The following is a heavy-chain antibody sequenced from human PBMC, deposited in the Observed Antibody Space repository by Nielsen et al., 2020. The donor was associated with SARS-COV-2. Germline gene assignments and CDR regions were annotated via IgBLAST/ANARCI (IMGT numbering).Heavy chain of an antibody. D-gene: IGHD6-19*01. CDR2: ISYDGSNK. CDR3: ARVSYSSGWLGRFDY. Sequence: GGSLRLSCAASGFTFSSYAMHWVRQAPGKGLEWVAVISYDGSNKYYADSVKGRFTISRDNAKNSLYLQMNSLRAEDTAVYYCARVSYSSGWLGRFDYWCQGTLVTVSS. CDR1: GFTFSSYA. V-gene: IGHV3-30-3*01. J-gene: IGHJ4*02.